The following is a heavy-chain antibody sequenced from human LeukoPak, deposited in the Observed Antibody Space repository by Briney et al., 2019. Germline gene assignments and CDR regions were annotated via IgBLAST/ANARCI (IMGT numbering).Heavy chain of an antibody. Sequence: SETLSLTCGVSGGSISNTNWWTWFRQPPGKGLAWIGEVNLQGSTNYNPSLKSRVAISVDKSENHISLKLTSVTAADTAVYYCAREGGPYRPLDYSGQGTLVTVAS. CDR3: AREGGPYRPLDY. V-gene: IGHV4-4*02. J-gene: IGHJ4*02. CDR1: GGSISNTNW. CDR2: VNLQGST.